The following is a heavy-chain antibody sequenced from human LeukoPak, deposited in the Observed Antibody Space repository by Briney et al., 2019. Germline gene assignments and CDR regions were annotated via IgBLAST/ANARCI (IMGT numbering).Heavy chain of an antibody. CDR3: AKPGPESGGELPAEYLQH. CDR1: GFTFSSYG. J-gene: IGHJ1*01. V-gene: IGHV3-30*02. D-gene: IGHD1-26*01. Sequence: GGSLTLSCAASGFTFSSYGMHWLRQPPGKGLEWVACIRYDGSNKYYADSVKRRFTISRDKSKNTLYLQMNRLRAEDAAVYYCAKPGPESGGELPAEYLQHWGQGTPVTVSS. CDR2: IRYDGSNK.